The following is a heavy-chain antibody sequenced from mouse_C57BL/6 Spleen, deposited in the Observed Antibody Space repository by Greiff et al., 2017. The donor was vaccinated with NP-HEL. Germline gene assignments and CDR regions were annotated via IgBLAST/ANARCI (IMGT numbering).Heavy chain of an antibody. V-gene: IGHV1-69*01. CDR3: ARGSSGYGAMDY. Sequence: QVQLQQPGAELVMPGASVKLSCKASGYTFTSYWMHWVKQRPGQGLEWIGEIDPSDSYTNYNQKFKGKSTLTVDKSSSTAYMQISSLTSEDAAVYYCARGSSGYGAMDYWGQGTSVTVSS. J-gene: IGHJ4*01. D-gene: IGHD3-2*02. CDR2: IDPSDSYT. CDR1: GYTFTSYW.